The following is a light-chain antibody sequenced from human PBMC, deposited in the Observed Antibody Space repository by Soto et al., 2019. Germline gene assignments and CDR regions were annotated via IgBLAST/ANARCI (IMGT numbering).Light chain of an antibody. CDR3: SSYAGTHVV. V-gene: IGLV2-8*01. J-gene: IGLJ1*01. CDR1: SSDVGSYNY. Sequence: QSVLTQPPSASGSPGQSVTVSCTGTSSDVGSYNYVSWYQQHPDKAPKLMIYDVSKRPSGVPDRFSGSKSGNTASLIVSGLQAEDEADYYCSSYAGTHVVFGTGTKVTVL. CDR2: DVS.